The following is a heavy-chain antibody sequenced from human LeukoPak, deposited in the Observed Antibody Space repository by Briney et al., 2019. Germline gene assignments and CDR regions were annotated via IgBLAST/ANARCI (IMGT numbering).Heavy chain of an antibody. CDR3: ARDLVTMVRGMDWFDP. V-gene: IGHV4-4*07. D-gene: IGHD3-10*01. J-gene: IGHJ5*02. CDR1: GGSISSYY. CDR2: IYTSGST. Sequence: SETLSLTCTVSGGSISSYYWSWIRQPAGKGLEWIGRIYTSGSTNYNPPLKSRVTMSVDTSKNQFSLKLSSVTAADTAVYYCARDLVTMVRGMDWFDPWGRGALVTVSS.